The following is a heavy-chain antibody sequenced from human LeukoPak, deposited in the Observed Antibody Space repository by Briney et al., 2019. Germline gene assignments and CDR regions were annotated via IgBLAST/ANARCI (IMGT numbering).Heavy chain of an antibody. Sequence: GGALRLSCAASGFTFSTYAMSWVRQAPGKGLEWVSSISGGGGNTYFAESVKGRFTISKDNSKNTLYLQMNSLRAEDTALYYCGRGGSSWLYFFEYWGQGTPVTVSS. V-gene: IGHV3-23*01. CDR1: GFTFSTYA. D-gene: IGHD6-13*01. CDR2: ISGGGGNT. CDR3: GRGGSSWLYFFEY. J-gene: IGHJ4*02.